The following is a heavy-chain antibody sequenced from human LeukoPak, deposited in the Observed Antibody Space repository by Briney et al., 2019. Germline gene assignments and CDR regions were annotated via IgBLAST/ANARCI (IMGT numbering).Heavy chain of an antibody. Sequence: PGGSLRLSCAASGFTFSDYYMSWIRQAPGKGLEWVSYISNTGYTIYYADSVKGRFTISRDNAKNSLYLLMNSLRAEDTAVYYCAKGLYSSPHFDCWGQGTLVTVSS. CDR1: GFTFSDYY. D-gene: IGHD6-13*01. V-gene: IGHV3-11*04. J-gene: IGHJ4*02. CDR3: AKGLYSSPHFDC. CDR2: ISNTGYTI.